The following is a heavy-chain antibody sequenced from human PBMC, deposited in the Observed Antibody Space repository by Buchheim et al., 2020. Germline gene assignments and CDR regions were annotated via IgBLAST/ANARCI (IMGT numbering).Heavy chain of an antibody. CDR2: ISYDGSNK. J-gene: IGHJ4*02. Sequence: QVQLVESGGGVVQPGRSLRLSCADSGFTFSSYAMHWVRQAPGKGLEWVAVISYDGSNKYYADSVKGRFTISRDNSKNTLYLQMNSLRAEDTAVYYCARDLSGYYYDSSGYYPGDYWGQGTL. V-gene: IGHV3-30-3*01. D-gene: IGHD3-22*01. CDR1: GFTFSSYA. CDR3: ARDLSGYYYDSSGYYPGDY.